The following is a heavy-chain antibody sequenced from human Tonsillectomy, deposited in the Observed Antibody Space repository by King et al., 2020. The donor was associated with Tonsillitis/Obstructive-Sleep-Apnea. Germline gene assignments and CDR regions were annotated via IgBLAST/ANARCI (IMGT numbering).Heavy chain of an antibody. CDR1: GGSFSNYA. Sequence: QLVQSGAELKKPGSSVMLSCKASGGSFSNYAISWVRQAPGQGLEWMGSIIPIFNTKNYAQKSQGRVTITADESTSTAYMELDSLRSEDTALYYCARESPTYYDFWDAQPTNRDYYYYMDVWGKGTTVTVSS. CDR3: ARESPTYYDFWDAQPTNRDYYYYMDV. J-gene: IGHJ6*03. D-gene: IGHD3-3*01. V-gene: IGHV1-69*15. CDR2: IIPIFNTK.